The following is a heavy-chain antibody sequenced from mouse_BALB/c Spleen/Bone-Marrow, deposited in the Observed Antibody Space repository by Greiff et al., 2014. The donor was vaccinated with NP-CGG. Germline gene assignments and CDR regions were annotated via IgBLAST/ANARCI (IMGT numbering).Heavy chain of an antibody. CDR2: IDPANGNT. V-gene: IGHV14-3*02. Sequence: DVQLQESGAELVKPGASVKLSCTASGFNIKDTYMHWVKQRPEQGLEWTGRIDPANGNTKYDPKFQGKATITADTSSNTAYLQLSSLTSEDTAVYYCARWGYYAMDYWGQGTSVTVSS. CDR1: GFNIKDTY. CDR3: ARWGYYAMDY. J-gene: IGHJ4*01.